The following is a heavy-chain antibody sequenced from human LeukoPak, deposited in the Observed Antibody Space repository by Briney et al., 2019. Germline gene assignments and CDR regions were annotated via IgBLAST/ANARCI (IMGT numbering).Heavy chain of an antibody. CDR2: IYPSDSDT. V-gene: IGHV5-51*01. CDR3: ARHLGELPNDY. D-gene: IGHD1-7*01. Sequence: GGSLKISCKGSGYIFTSYWIGWVRQMPGKGLEWMGIIYPSDSDTRYSPSFQGQVTISVDKSISTAYLQWSSLKASDTAMYYCARHLGELPNDYWGQGTLVTVPS. CDR1: GYIFTSYW. J-gene: IGHJ4*02.